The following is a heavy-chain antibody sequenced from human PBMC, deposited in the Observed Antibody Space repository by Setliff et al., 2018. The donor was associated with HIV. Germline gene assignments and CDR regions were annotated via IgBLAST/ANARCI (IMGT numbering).Heavy chain of an antibody. J-gene: IGHJ4*02. CDR1: GYTFTTYG. Sequence: ASVKVSCKASGYTFTTYGISWVRQAPGQGLEWMGWISIYNGDRNYIENFQGRVIMTTDTSTATAYMELRNLRSDDTAVYYCARHASTWYYDTSGPHFDYWGQGTLVTVSS. CDR3: ARHASTWYYDTSGPHFDY. V-gene: IGHV1-18*01. D-gene: IGHD3-22*01. CDR2: ISIYNGDR.